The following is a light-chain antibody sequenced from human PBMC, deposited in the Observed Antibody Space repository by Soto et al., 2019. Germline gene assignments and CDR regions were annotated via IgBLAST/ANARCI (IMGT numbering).Light chain of an antibody. CDR3: QQYGSSGT. CDR1: QSVSSSY. CDR2: AAS. Sequence: EIVLTQSPGTLSLSPGERATLSCRASQSVSSSYVAWYQQKPGQAPRLLIYAASSRVTGIPDRFSGSGSRTDFTLTISRLEPEDFAVYYCQQYGSSGTYGQGTKVDIK. J-gene: IGKJ1*01. V-gene: IGKV3-20*01.